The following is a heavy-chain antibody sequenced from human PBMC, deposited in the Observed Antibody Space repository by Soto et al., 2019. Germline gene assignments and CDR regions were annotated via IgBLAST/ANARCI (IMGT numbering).Heavy chain of an antibody. D-gene: IGHD2-15*01. V-gene: IGHV1-46*01. CDR3: AREGGDIVGEGAFDI. CDR2: INPSGGST. CDR1: GYTFTSYY. J-gene: IGHJ3*02. Sequence: ASVKVSCKASGYTFTSYYMHWVRQAPGQGLEWMGIINPSGGSTSYAQKFQGRVTMTRDTSTSTVYMELSSLRSEDTAVYYCAREGGDIVGEGAFDIWGQGTMVTVSS.